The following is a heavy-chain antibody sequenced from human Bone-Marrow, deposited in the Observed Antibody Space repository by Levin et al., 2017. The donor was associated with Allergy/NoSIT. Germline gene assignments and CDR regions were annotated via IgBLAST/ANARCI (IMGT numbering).Heavy chain of an antibody. CDR2: ISTSGDRI. D-gene: IGHD3-9*01. Sequence: GGSLRLSCAASGFTFYDYSMSWIRQAPGKGLEWISYISTSGDRIFQADSVQGRFSISRNNAKNSLYLQMNSLRVEDTAIYYCVRDWKIYTMTGTFDFWGQGTPVTVSS. J-gene: IGHJ4*02. CDR3: VRDWKIYTMTGTFDF. V-gene: IGHV3-11*01. CDR1: GFTFYDYS.